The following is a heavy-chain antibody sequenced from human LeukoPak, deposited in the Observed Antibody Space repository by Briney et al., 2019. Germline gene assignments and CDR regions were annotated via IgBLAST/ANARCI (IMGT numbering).Heavy chain of an antibody. CDR2: IWCDGSNK. J-gene: IGHJ3*02. V-gene: IGHV3-33*01. D-gene: IGHD6-13*01. CDR1: GFTFSSYG. CDR3: ARDRQQLAPPDAFDI. Sequence: GGSLRLSCAASGFTFSSYGMHWVRQAPGKGLEWVAVIWCDGSNKYYADSVKGRFTISRDNSKNTLYLQMNSLRAEDTAVYYCARDRQQLAPPDAFDIWGQGTMVTVSS.